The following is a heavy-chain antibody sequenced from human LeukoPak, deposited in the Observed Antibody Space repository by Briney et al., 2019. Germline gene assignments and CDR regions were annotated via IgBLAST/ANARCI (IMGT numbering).Heavy chain of an antibody. Sequence: GASVKVSCKASGYTFTTYGISWVRQAPGQGLEWMGWISAYNGNTDYAQKLQGRVTMTTDTSTSTAYMELRSLRSDDTAVYYCARGGGYCSSTSCYTGIIRGWFDPWGQGTLVTVSS. V-gene: IGHV1-18*01. CDR1: GYTFTTYG. J-gene: IGHJ5*02. CDR3: ARGGGYCSSTSCYTGIIRGWFDP. D-gene: IGHD2-2*02. CDR2: ISAYNGNT.